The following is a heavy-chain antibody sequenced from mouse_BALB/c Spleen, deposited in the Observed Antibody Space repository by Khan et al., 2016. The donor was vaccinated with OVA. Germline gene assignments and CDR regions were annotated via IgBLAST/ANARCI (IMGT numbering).Heavy chain of an antibody. J-gene: IGHJ3*01. CDR3: ARAVYGGFAY. CDR2: ISDGGGST. Sequence: ELVESGGGLVKPGGSLKLSCAASGFSFSDYYMYWIRQTPEKRLEWVATISDGGGSTYYPDSVKGRFTISRDNAKNNLYLQMSSLKSEDTAIYYCARAVYGGFAYWGQGTLVTVSA. V-gene: IGHV5-4*02. D-gene: IGHD1-1*02. CDR1: GFSFSDYY.